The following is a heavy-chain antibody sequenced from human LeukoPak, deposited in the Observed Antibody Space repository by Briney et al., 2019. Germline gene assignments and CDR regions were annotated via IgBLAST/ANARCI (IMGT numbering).Heavy chain of an antibody. CDR3: ARDLGGYCSGGSCSNFDY. CDR1: GFTFSSYN. Sequence: GGSLRLSCAASGFTFSSYNMNWVRQAPGKGLEWVSSISSSSSYIYYADSVKGRFTIPRDNAKNSLYLQMNSLRAEDTAVYYCARDLGGYCSGGSCSNFDYWGQGTLVTVSS. V-gene: IGHV3-21*01. CDR2: ISSSSSYI. D-gene: IGHD2-15*01. J-gene: IGHJ4*02.